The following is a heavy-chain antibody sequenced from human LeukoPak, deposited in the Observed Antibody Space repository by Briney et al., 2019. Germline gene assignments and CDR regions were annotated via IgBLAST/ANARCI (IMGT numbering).Heavy chain of an antibody. Sequence: GGSLRLSCAASGFTFSSYSMNWVRQAPGKGLEWVSFISTGSLTIYYADSVKGRFTISRYDARNSLYLQMNRLRDEDTAVYYCARQVAATDFDFWGQGTLVTVSS. CDR3: ARQVAATDFDF. CDR2: ISTGSLTI. D-gene: IGHD2-15*01. V-gene: IGHV3-48*02. J-gene: IGHJ4*02. CDR1: GFTFSSYS.